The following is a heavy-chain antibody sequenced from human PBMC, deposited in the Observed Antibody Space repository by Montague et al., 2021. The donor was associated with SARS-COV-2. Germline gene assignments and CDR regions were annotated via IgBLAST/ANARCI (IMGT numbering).Heavy chain of an antibody. CDR3: AREATSWFGELMGVWFDP. CDR2: IHTSGNT. V-gene: IGHV4-4*07. D-gene: IGHD3-10*01. J-gene: IGHJ5*02. CDR1: GASITTYY. Sequence: SETLSLTCTVSGASITTYYWSWIRQSAGKGLEWIGRIHTSGNTNYNPTLRSRVTMSVGTSKNQFSLKLNSVTAADTAVYYCAREATSWFGELMGVWFDPWGQGTLVTVSS.